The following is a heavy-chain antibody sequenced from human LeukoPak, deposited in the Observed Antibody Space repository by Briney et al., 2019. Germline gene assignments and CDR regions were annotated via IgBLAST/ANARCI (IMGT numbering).Heavy chain of an antibody. D-gene: IGHD4-17*01. J-gene: IGHJ6*02. CDR1: GFTFSDAW. V-gene: IGHV3-15*01. CDR2: IKSDTDGGTT. Sequence: PGGSLRLSCAASGFTFSDAWMSWVRQAPGKGLEWVGRIKSDTDGGTTDYAAPVKGRFTISRDDSKNTLYLQMNSPKTEDTAVYYCTTGYGDYGHYYYGMDVWGQGTTVTVSS. CDR3: TTGYGDYGHYYYGMDV.